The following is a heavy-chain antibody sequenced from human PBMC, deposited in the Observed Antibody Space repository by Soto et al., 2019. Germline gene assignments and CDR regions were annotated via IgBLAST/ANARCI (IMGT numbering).Heavy chain of an antibody. CDR3: ARNSDYDFWSGNLY. CDR2: ISGSGVTT. CDR1: GFTFNTYA. V-gene: IGHV3-23*01. Sequence: GGSLRLSCAASGFTFNTYAMTWVRQAPGKGLEWVSSISGSGVTTYYADSVKGRLTISRDNSKNTLYLQMNRLRAEDTAVYYCARNSDYDFWSGNLYWGQGTLVTVSS. D-gene: IGHD3-3*01. J-gene: IGHJ4*02.